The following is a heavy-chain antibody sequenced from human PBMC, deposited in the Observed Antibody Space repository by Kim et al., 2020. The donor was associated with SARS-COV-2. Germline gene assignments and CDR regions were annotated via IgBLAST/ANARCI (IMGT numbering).Heavy chain of an antibody. CDR2: IYYSGTT. D-gene: IGHD3-3*01. J-gene: IGHJ5*02. V-gene: IGHV4-39*01. CDR1: GDSISSSVYY. Sequence: SETLSLTCTVSGDSISSSVYYWGWLRQPPGQGLEWIGSIYYSGTTHYNPSLTSRVTITVDTSNNRFYLKLTSVTAADTAVYYCARTMKYEFWSGVNGWFDAWGQGTLVTVSS. CDR3: ARTMKYEFWSGVNGWFDA.